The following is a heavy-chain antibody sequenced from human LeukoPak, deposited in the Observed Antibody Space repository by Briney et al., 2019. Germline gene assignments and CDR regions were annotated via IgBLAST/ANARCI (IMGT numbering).Heavy chain of an antibody. V-gene: IGHV4-34*01. CDR1: GGSFSGYY. D-gene: IGHD3-22*01. Sequence: SETLSLTCAVYGGSFSGYYWSWIRQPPGKGLEWIGEINHSGSTNYNPSLKSRVTISVDTSKNQFSLKLSSVTAADTAVYYCARGRRYYYDSSGYPRLGAFDIWGQGTMVTVSS. J-gene: IGHJ3*02. CDR2: INHSGST. CDR3: ARGRRYYYDSSGYPRLGAFDI.